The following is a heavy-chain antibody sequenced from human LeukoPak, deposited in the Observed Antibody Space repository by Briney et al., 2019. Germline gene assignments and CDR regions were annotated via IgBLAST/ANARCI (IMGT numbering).Heavy chain of an antibody. CDR1: RCSLSDHL. CDR3: ARSSSGDYYYMDV. Sequence: PTETLFQTCSVHRCSLSDHLWSTIPQPTGWGLELIGEINDSGSTEGNPSLNSRVTISVDTSKNQFSLKLSSVTAADTAVYYCARSSSGDYYYMDVWGKGTTVTVSS. V-gene: IGHV4-34*01. CDR2: INDSGST. J-gene: IGHJ6*03. D-gene: IGHD2-15*01.